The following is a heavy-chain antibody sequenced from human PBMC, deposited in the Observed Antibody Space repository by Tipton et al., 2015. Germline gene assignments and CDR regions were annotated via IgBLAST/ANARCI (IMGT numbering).Heavy chain of an antibody. J-gene: IGHJ5*02. CDR1: GGSISDYY. CDR2: IDHSGNT. V-gene: IGHV4-59*07. Sequence: TLSLTCTVSGGSISDYYWNWIRQPPGKGLEWIGYIDHSGNTNYNPSLKSRVTMSVDTSKNQFSLKLTSVNAADTAVYYCARGGNNWFDPWGQGTLVTVSS. CDR3: ARGGNNWFDP. D-gene: IGHD2-15*01.